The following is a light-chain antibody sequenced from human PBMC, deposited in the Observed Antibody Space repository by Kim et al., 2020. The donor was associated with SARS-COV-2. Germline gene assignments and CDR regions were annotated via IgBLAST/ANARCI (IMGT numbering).Light chain of an antibody. CDR2: GTS. CDR1: QRVTAIY. CDR3: QQCTSSLWT. V-gene: IGKV3-20*01. Sequence: SPGERATLSCRASQRVTAIYLALYQQKPGQAPRLLIYGTSTRATGVPDRFSGSGSGTDFTLTIDRLEPEDFAVYYCQQCTSSLWTFGQGTKVDIK. J-gene: IGKJ1*01.